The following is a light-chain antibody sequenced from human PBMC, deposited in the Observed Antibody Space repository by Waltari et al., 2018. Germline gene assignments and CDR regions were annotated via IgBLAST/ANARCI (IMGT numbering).Light chain of an antibody. J-gene: IGLJ3*02. CDR2: NNN. Sequence: QSVLTQPPSASGTPGQRVTISCFGSRSNIGNNIVSWYLQVPGTAPKLLIYNNNQRPSGVPGQFSGSKSGTSASLAIRWLQSEDEAEYSCAAWDDSLEGWVFGGGTRLTVL. CDR3: AAWDDSLEGWV. V-gene: IGLV1-44*01. CDR1: RSNIGNNI.